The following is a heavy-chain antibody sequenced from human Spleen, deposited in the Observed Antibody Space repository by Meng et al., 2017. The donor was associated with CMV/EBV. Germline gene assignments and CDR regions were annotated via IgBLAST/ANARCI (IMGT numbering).Heavy chain of an antibody. CDR1: GFPFIGYY. D-gene: IGHD2-2*01. Sequence: ASVKVSCKTSGFPFIGYYIHWVRQAPGQGLEWMGWINPYSGGTNFAQKFQGRVTMTADTSITTAYMQLSSLRSDDTATYFCARERYLEPAASPDYVYFGMDVWGQGTTVTVSS. V-gene: IGHV1-2*02. CDR3: ARERYLEPAASPDYVYFGMDV. CDR2: INPYSGGT. J-gene: IGHJ6*02.